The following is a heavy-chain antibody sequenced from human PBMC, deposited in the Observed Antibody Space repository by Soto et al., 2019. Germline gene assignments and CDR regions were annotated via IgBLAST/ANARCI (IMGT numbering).Heavy chain of an antibody. Sequence: SETLSLTCTVSGGSISSYYWSWIRQPPGKGLEWIGYIYYSGITDYNPSLKSRVTISVDTSKSQFSLKLTSVTAADTAVYYCTTGLLRSGGAFDIWGQGTMVTVSS. D-gene: IGHD4-17*01. CDR3: TTGLLRSGGAFDI. J-gene: IGHJ3*02. V-gene: IGHV4-59*01. CDR1: GGSISSYY. CDR2: IYYSGIT.